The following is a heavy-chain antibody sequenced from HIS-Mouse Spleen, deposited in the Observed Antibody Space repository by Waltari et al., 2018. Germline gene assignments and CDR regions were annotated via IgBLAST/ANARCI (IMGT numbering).Heavy chain of an antibody. V-gene: IGHV4-39*07. J-gene: IGHJ2*01. CDR2: IYYSGST. CDR1: GGSISSSSYY. D-gene: IGHD6-13*01. CDR3: AREIPYSSSWYDWYFDL. Sequence: QLQLQESGPGLVKPSETLSLTCTVSGGSISSSSYYWGCIRQPPGKGLEWIGGIYYSGSTYYNPSLKSRVTISVDTSKHQFSLKLSSVTAADTAVYYCAREIPYSSSWYDWYFDLWGRGTLVTVSS.